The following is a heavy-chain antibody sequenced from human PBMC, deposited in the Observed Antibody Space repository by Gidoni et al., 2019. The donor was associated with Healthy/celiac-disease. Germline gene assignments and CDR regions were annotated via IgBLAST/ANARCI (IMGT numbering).Heavy chain of an antibody. D-gene: IGHD3-10*01. J-gene: IGHJ4*02. CDR1: GYTFPRYD. V-gene: IGHV1-8*01. Sequence: QVQLVQSGAEVTKPGASVTVSCKASGYTFPRYDINWVRQATGQGLEWMGWMNPNSGNTGYAQKFQGRVTMTRNTSISTAYMELSSLRSEDTAVYYCARSGSGSYMGYYFDYWGQGTLVTVSS. CDR2: MNPNSGNT. CDR3: ARSGSGSYMGYYFDY.